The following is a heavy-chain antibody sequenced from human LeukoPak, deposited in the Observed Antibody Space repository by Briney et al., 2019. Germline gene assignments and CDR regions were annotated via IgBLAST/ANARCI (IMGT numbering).Heavy chain of an antibody. J-gene: IGHJ4*02. CDR3: AREEFLHEIDSSGYFVY. Sequence: PSETLSLTCTVSGGSISSYYWSWIRQPPGKGLEWIGYFYYSGSTNYNPSLKSRVTMSVDTSKNQFSLKLTSLTAADTAVYYCAREEFLHEIDSSGYFVYWGQGALVTVSS. D-gene: IGHD3-22*01. CDR1: GGSISSYY. V-gene: IGHV4-59*12. CDR2: FYYSGST.